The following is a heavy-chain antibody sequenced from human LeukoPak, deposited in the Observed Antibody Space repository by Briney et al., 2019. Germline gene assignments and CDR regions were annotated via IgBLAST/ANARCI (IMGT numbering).Heavy chain of an antibody. CDR2: INPNSGGT. CDR1: GYTFTGYY. D-gene: IGHD6-25*01. CDR3: ASDVGRSESSPSYSFDY. J-gene: IGHJ4*02. Sequence: ASVKVSCKASGYTFTGYYMHRVRQAPGQGLEWMGWINPNSGGTNYAQKFQGRVTMTRDTSISTAYMELSRLRSDDTAVYYCASDVGRSESSPSYSFDYWGQGTLVTVSS. V-gene: IGHV1-2*02.